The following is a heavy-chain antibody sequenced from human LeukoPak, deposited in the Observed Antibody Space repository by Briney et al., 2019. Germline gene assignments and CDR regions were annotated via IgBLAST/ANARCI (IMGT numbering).Heavy chain of an antibody. CDR2: IYYSGST. Sequence: SETLFLTCTVSGASISSGDYYWSWIRQPPGKGLEWIGNIYYSGSTYYNPSLPSLKSRLTISVDTSKNQFSLRLTSVTAADMAVYFCVRGPNYVRGSYRYFDYWGQGSLVTVSS. J-gene: IGHJ4*02. CDR3: VRGPNYVRGSYRYFDY. CDR1: GASISSGDYY. V-gene: IGHV4-30-4*01. D-gene: IGHD3-16*02.